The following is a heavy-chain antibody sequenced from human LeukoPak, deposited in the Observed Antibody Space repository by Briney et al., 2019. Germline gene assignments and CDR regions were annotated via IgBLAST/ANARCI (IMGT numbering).Heavy chain of an antibody. D-gene: IGHD6-19*01. J-gene: IGHJ4*02. CDR1: GGSISSYY. Sequence: SETLSLTCTVSGGSISSYYWSWIRQPPGKGLEWIGYIYYSGSTYYNPSLKSRVTISVDTSKNQFSLKLSSVTAADTAVYYCARDSGFGSGWYYFDYWGQGTLVTVSS. V-gene: IGHV4-59*01. CDR2: IYYSGST. CDR3: ARDSGFGSGWYYFDY.